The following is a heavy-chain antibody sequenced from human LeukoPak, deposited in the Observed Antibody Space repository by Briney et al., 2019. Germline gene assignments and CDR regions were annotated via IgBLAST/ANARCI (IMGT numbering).Heavy chain of an antibody. J-gene: IGHJ3*02. V-gene: IGHV4-34*01. CDR2: INHSGST. Sequence: SETLSLTCAVSGGSFSGYSWSWIRQPPGKGLEWIGEINHSGSTYYNPSLKSRVTISVDTSKNQFSLKLSSVTAADTAVYYCARDMGYYYDSSTNAFDIWGQGTMVTVSS. D-gene: IGHD3-22*01. CDR3: ARDMGYYYDSSTNAFDI. CDR1: GGSFSGYS.